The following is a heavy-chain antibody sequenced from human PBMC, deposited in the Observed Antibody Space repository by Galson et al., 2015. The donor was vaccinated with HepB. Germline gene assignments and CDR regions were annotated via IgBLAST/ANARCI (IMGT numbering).Heavy chain of an antibody. D-gene: IGHD5-12*01. CDR1: HGSINNYY. Sequence: TLSLTCSVSHGSINNYYWSWIRQSPGKRLEWIGYIYYNGDTNYNPSLGYRVGMSVDTSINQVSLWLTSVTAADTAVYFCARHPGRGSVGYAFDLWGQGTLVTVSA. J-gene: IGHJ4*02. CDR2: IYYNGDT. V-gene: IGHV4-59*08. CDR3: ARHPGRGSVGYAFDL.